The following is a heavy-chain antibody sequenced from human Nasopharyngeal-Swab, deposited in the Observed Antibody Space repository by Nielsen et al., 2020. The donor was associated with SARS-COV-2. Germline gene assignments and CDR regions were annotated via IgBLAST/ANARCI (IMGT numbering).Heavy chain of an antibody. CDR1: GGTFSSYA. CDR2: IIPIIDVA. CDR3: ARGGWLRRSYYYSYYYMDV. Sequence: SVKVSCKASGGTFSSYAISWVRQAPGQRLEWMGGIIPIIDVAKYGQKFQGRAAITADKSTSTAYMELRSLRSDDTGVYYCARGGWLRRSYYYSYYYMDVWGKGTTVTVSS. V-gene: IGHV1-69*10. J-gene: IGHJ6*03. D-gene: IGHD5-12*01.